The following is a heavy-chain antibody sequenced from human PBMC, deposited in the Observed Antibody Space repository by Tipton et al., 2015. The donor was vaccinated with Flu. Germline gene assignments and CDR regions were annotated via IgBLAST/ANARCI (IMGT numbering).Heavy chain of an antibody. CDR1: GFNFSKVW. D-gene: IGHD1-26*01. CDR3: RLGALH. Sequence: SLRLSCAASGFNFSKVWMNWVRQGPGEGLEWIGQIKSETDGGASDLAAPVKGRFSISRDDSENMLYLQMNSLKVDDTAVYYCRLGALHWGQGTLVTVSS. J-gene: IGHJ4*02. CDR2: IKSETDGGAS. V-gene: IGHV3-15*01.